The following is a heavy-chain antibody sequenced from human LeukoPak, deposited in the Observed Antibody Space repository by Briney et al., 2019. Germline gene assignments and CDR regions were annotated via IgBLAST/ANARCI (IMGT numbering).Heavy chain of an antibody. D-gene: IGHD4-11*01. CDR3: ARIYSNYWINWFDP. J-gene: IGHJ5*02. V-gene: IGHV1-2*02. CDR2: INPNRGGT. CDR1: GYTFTGYY. Sequence: GASVKVSCMASGYTFTGYYMHWVRQAAGHGLERMGWINPNRGGTNYAQKFQGRVTMTRDTSISRAYVELSRMRSGVTAVYYCARIYSNYWINWFDPWGQGTLVTVSS.